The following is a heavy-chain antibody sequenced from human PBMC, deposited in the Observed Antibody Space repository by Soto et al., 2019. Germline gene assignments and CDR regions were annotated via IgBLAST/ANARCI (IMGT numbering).Heavy chain of an antibody. J-gene: IGHJ6*02. V-gene: IGHV4-34*01. CDR3: ARVRFLEWLNHNYYYYYGMDV. CDR2: INHSGST. D-gene: IGHD3-3*01. CDR1: GGSFSGYY. Sequence: SETLSLTCAVYGGSFSGYYWSWIRQPPGKGLEWIGEINHSGSTNYNPSLKSRVTISVDTSKNQFSLKLSSVTAADTAVYYCARVRFLEWLNHNYYYYYGMDVWGQGTTVTVSS.